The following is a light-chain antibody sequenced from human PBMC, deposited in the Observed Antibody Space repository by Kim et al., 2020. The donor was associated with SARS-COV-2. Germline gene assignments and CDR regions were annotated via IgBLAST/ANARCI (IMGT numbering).Light chain of an antibody. J-gene: IGLJ2*01. Sequence: SYELTQPPSVSVSPGQTASITCSGDKLGDKYACWYQQKPGQYPVLVIYQDSKRPSGNPERFSGSNFGNTATLTISGTQAMDEADYYCQAWDSSTVVFG. CDR2: QDS. V-gene: IGLV3-1*01. CDR3: QAWDSSTVV. CDR1: KLGDKY.